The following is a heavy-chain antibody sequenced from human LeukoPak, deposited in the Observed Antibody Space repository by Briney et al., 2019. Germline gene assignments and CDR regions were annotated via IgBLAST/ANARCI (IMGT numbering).Heavy chain of an antibody. D-gene: IGHD2-15*01. V-gene: IGHV4-59*01. CDR2: IYYIRTT. J-gene: IGHJ4*02. CDR3: ARGGFESCSAGSCLLGNY. CDR1: RGSISPYY. Sequence: KTSETLSLTCTVSRGSISPYYWSWIRQSPGKGLEWIGYIYYIRTTNYNPSLQSRVTMSVDTSTNQFTLNLASVTAADRAVYYCARGGFESCSAGSCLLGNYWGQGILVAVSS.